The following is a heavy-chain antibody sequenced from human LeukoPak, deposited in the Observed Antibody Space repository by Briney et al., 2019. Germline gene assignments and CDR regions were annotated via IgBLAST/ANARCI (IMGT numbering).Heavy chain of an antibody. Sequence: PSETLSLTCAVYGGSFSGYYWSWIRQPPGKGLEWIGEINHSGSTNYNPSLKSRVTISVDTSKNQFSLKLSSVTAADTAVYYCARNPQFGWWGTTFYYNSSGYVFDSWGQGTLVTVSS. V-gene: IGHV4-34*01. CDR2: INHSGST. CDR3: ARNPQFGWWGTTFYYNSSGYVFDS. J-gene: IGHJ4*02. CDR1: GGSFSGYY. D-gene: IGHD3-22*01.